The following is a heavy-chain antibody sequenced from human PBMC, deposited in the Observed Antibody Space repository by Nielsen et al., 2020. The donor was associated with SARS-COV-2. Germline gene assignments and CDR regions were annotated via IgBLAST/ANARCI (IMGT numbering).Heavy chain of an antibody. CDR3: AKGRPRSSSSDYGMDV. J-gene: IGHJ6*02. V-gene: IGHV3-23*01. D-gene: IGHD6-6*01. Sequence: GESLKISCAASGFTFSSYAMSWVRQAPGKGLEWVSAISGSGGSTYYADSVKGRFTISRDNSKNTLYLQMNSLRAEDTAVYYCAKGRPRSSSSDYGMDVWGQGTTVTVSS. CDR2: ISGSGGST. CDR1: GFTFSSYA.